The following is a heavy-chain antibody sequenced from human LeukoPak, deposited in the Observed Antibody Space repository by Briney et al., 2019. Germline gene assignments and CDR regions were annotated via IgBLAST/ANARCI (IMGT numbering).Heavy chain of an antibody. V-gene: IGHV4-4*07. D-gene: IGHD6-13*01. CDR1: GGSISSYC. J-gene: IGHJ5*02. CDR2: MYTSGST. Sequence: ASETLSLTCTVSGGSISSYCRIWMREPAGKGRECVVRMYTSGSTNYNLTLKSRVTMSVDTSKNQFSLKLTSATAADTDVYYCAREAAACNNWFDPWGKGTLVTVSS. CDR3: AREAAACNNWFDP.